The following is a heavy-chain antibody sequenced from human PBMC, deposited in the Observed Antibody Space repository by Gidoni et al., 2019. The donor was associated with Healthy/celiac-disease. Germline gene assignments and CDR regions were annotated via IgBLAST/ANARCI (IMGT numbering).Heavy chain of an antibody. CDR3: ARTTYYDFWSGYYNYYGMDV. CDR2: ISAYNGNT. V-gene: IGHV1-18*01. D-gene: IGHD3-3*01. J-gene: IGHJ6*02. Sequence: QVQLVQSGAEVKKPGASVKVSCKASGYTFTSYGISWVRQAPGQGLEWMGWISAYNGNTNDAQKLQGRVTMTTDTSTSTAYMELRSLRSDDTAVYYCARTTYYDFWSGYYNYYGMDVWGQGTTVTVSS. CDR1: GYTFTSYG.